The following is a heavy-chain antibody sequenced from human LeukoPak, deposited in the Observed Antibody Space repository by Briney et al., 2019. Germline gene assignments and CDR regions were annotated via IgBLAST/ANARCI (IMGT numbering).Heavy chain of an antibody. Sequence: GGSLRLSWAASGFTFSSYSMNWVRQAPGKGLEWVSSISSSSSYIYYADSVKGRFTISRDNAKNSLYLQMNSLRAEDTAVYYCAISGADAFDIWGQGTMVTVSS. V-gene: IGHV3-21*01. J-gene: IGHJ3*02. CDR3: AISGADAFDI. CDR1: GFTFSSYS. CDR2: ISSSSSYI. D-gene: IGHD6-19*01.